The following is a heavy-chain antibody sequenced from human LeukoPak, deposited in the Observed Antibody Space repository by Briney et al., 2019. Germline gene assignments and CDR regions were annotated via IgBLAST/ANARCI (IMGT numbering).Heavy chain of an antibody. D-gene: IGHD1-7*01. CDR1: GGSISCSSYY. CDR3: ARHLPEGNFFDY. CDR2: IYYSGST. Sequence: SETLSLTCTVSGGSISCSSYYWGWIRQPPGKGLEWIGSIYYSGSTYYNPSLKSRVTISVDTSKNQFSLKLSSVTAADTAVYYCARHLPEGNFFDYWGQGTLVTVSS. J-gene: IGHJ4*02. V-gene: IGHV4-39*01.